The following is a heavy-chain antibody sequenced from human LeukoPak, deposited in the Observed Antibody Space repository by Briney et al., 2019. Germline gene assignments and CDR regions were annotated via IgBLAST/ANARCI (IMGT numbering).Heavy chain of an antibody. Sequence: SQTLSLTCTVSGGSISSGDYYLSWIRQPPGKGLEWIGYIYYSGSTYYNPSLKSRATISVDTSKNQFSLKLSSVTAADTAVYYCARDPGVDAFDIWGQGTMVTVSS. CDR1: GGSISSGDYY. J-gene: IGHJ3*02. CDR2: IYYSGST. D-gene: IGHD7-27*01. V-gene: IGHV4-30-4*08. CDR3: ARDPGVDAFDI.